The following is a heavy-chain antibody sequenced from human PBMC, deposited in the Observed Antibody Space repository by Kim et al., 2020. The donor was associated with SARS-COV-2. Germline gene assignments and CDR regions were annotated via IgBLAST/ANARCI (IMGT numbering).Heavy chain of an antibody. D-gene: IGHD3-10*01. Sequence: GSGGSTYYADSVKGRFTISRDNSKNTLYLQMNSLRAEDTAVYYCAKDMGFWGQGTTVTVSS. CDR3: AKDMGF. CDR2: GSGGST. V-gene: IGHV3-23*01. J-gene: IGHJ6*02.